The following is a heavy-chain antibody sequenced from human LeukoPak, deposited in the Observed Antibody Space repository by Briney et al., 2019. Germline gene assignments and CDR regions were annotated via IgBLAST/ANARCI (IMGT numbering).Heavy chain of an antibody. CDR2: TWYDGSYK. CDR3: AKGRNRITMIVVVIGYFDY. Sequence: GGSLRLSCAASGFTFSTYGMHWVRQAPGKRLEWVAVTWYDGSYKYYGDSVKGRFTISRDNSKNTLYLQMASLRAEDTAVYYCAKGRNRITMIVVVIGYFDYWGQGTLVTVSS. V-gene: IGHV3-30*02. D-gene: IGHD3-22*01. CDR1: GFTFSTYG. J-gene: IGHJ4*02.